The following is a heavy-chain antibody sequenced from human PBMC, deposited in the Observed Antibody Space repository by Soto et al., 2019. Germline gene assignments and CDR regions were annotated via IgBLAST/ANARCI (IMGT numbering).Heavy chain of an antibody. CDR2: ISWDSGRI. Sequence: SLRLSCAASGYTFHACAMYWVRQGPGHGLEWFSGISWDSGRIGYADSVKGRFTISRDNAKNSLYLQMNSLRPEDTALYYCAKARLWGGDGYNSYYYNAMDVWGQGTTVTVSS. J-gene: IGHJ6*02. CDR1: GYTFHACA. V-gene: IGHV3-9*01. D-gene: IGHD3-16*01. CDR3: AKARLWGGDGYNSYYYNAMDV.